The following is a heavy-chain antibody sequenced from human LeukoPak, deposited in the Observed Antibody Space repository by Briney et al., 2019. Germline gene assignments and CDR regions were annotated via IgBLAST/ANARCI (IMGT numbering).Heavy chain of an antibody. D-gene: IGHD3-3*01. Sequence: SETLSLTCAVFGGSFSGYYWNWIRQPPGKGLEWIGQINPSRNTNYNPSLKSRVTISVDTSKKQFSLKLSSVTAADTAVYYCARRYDFWSGYPPPLDYWGQGTLVTVSS. J-gene: IGHJ4*02. V-gene: IGHV4-34*01. CDR2: INPSRNT. CDR1: GGSFSGYY. CDR3: ARRYDFWSGYPPPLDY.